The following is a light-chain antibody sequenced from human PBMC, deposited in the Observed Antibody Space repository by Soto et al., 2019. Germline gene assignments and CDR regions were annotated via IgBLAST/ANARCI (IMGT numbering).Light chain of an antibody. V-gene: IGKV1-5*03. CDR1: QTISSW. Sequence: DIQMTQSPSSLSASVGDRATITCRASQTISSWLAWYQQKPGKAPNLLIDKASSLKSGVPSRFSGSGSGTEFTLTISNLQPDDFATYYCQQYDTYWTFGQGTKVDIK. J-gene: IGKJ1*01. CDR3: QQYDTYWT. CDR2: KAS.